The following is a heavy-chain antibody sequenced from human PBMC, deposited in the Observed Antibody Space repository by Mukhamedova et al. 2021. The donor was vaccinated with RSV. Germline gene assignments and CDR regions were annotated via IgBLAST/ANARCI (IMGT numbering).Heavy chain of an antibody. CDR2: ISSSSSYI. V-gene: IGHV3-21*01. Sequence: VRQAPGKGLEWVSSISSSSSYIYYADSVKGRFTISRDNAKNSLYLQMNSLRAEDTAVYYCARLEWLPFIDYWGQGTLVTVSS. J-gene: IGHJ4*02. CDR3: ARLEWLPFIDY. D-gene: IGHD5-12*01.